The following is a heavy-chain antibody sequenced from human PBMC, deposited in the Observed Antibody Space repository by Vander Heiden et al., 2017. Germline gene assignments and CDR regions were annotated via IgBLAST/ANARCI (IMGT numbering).Heavy chain of an antibody. Sequence: QVQLQQWGAGLLKPSETLSLTCAVYGGSFSGYYWSWIRQPPGEGLEWIGEINHSGSTNYNPSLKSRVTISVDTSKNQFSLKLSSVTAADTAVYYCAGGGAAGTMTFDIWGQGTMVTVSS. J-gene: IGHJ3*02. V-gene: IGHV4-34*01. D-gene: IGHD6-13*01. CDR1: GGSFSGYY. CDR2: INHSGST. CDR3: AGGGAAGTMTFDI.